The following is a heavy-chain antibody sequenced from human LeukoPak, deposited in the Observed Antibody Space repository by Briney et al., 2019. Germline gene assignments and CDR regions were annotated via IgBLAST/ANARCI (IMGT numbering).Heavy chain of an antibody. Sequence: PSETLSLTCSISGGSISSSSYYWTWIRQPPGRGLECIGYIGHGGTTYYNPSLNSRVTISVDTSKNQFSLKLSSVTAADTAVYYCASQATYSFDYWGQGTLVTVSS. D-gene: IGHD1-26*01. V-gene: IGHV4-30-2*02. J-gene: IGHJ4*02. CDR2: IGHGGTT. CDR3: ASQATYSFDY. CDR1: GGSISSSSYY.